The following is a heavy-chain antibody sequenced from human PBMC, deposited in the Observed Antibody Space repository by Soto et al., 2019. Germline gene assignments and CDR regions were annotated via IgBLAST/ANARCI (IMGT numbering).Heavy chain of an antibody. Sequence: GPLRLSCAASVFTCSSYEMNWVRQAPGKGLEWVSYISSSGSTIYYADSVKGRFTISRDNAKNSLYLQMNSLRAEDTAVYYCARGSRLLLSIWFDYWGQGTLVTVSS. CDR2: ISSSGSTI. J-gene: IGHJ4*02. D-gene: IGHD3-22*01. CDR1: VFTCSSYE. V-gene: IGHV3-48*03. CDR3: ARGSRLLLSIWFDY.